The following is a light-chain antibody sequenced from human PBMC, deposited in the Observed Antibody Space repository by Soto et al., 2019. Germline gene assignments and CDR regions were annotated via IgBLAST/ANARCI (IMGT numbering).Light chain of an antibody. CDR3: GTWDSSLSAGPYV. CDR2: DNN. J-gene: IGLJ1*01. Sequence: QSALTQPPSVSAALGQKVTISCSGSSSNIGNNYVSWYQQLPGTAPKLLIYDNNKRPSGIPDRFSGSKSGTSATLGITGLQTGDEADYYCGTWDSSLSAGPYVFGTGTKVTVL. V-gene: IGLV1-51*01. CDR1: SSNIGNNY.